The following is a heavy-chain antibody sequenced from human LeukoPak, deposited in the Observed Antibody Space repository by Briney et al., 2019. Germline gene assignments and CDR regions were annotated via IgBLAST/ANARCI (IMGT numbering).Heavy chain of an antibody. CDR3: ASAGLRFLEWLSGAFDY. J-gene: IGHJ4*02. D-gene: IGHD3-3*01. CDR1: GGSISSSSYY. CDR2: IYYSGST. Sequence: SETLSLTCTVSGGSISSSSYYWGWIRQPPGKGLEWIGCIYYSGSTYYNPSLKSRVTISVDTSKNQFSLKPSSVTAADTAVYYCASAGLRFLEWLSGAFDYWGQGTLVTVSS. V-gene: IGHV4-39*01.